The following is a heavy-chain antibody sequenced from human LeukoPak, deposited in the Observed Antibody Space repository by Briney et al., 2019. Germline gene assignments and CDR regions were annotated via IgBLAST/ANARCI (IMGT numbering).Heavy chain of an antibody. CDR1: GYSFTSYW. D-gene: IGHD3-22*01. J-gene: IGHJ5*02. Sequence: GESLKISCKGSGYSFTSYWIGWVRQMPGKGLEWMGIIYPGDSDTRYSPSFQGQVTISADKSIGTAYLQWSSLKASDTAMYYCARAPRGDSSGYYFLNPWGQGTLVTVSS. CDR2: IYPGDSDT. V-gene: IGHV5-51*01. CDR3: ARAPRGDSSGYYFLNP.